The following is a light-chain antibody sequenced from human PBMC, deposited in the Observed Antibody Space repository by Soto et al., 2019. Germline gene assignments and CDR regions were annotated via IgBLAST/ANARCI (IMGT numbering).Light chain of an antibody. Sequence: QSALTQPASVSGSPGQSITISCTGTSSDVGGYNYVSWYQHHPGKAPKLMIYDVSNRPSGVSNRFSGSKSGNTASLTISGLQAEDEADYYCSSYTNSSTRVFGTGTKVPVL. J-gene: IGLJ1*01. CDR3: SSYTNSSTRV. V-gene: IGLV2-14*03. CDR1: SSDVGGYNY. CDR2: DVS.